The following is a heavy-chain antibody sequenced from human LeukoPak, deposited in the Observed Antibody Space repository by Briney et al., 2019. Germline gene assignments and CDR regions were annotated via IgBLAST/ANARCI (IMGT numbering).Heavy chain of an antibody. Sequence: PGGSLRLSCAASGFTFSSYSMNWVRQAPGKGLEWVSTISGSGGSTYYTDSVKGRFTTSRDNSKNTLHLQMSSLRAEDTAVFYCAKGYFNGFDIWGQGTLVTVSS. V-gene: IGHV3-23*01. D-gene: IGHD5-18*01. J-gene: IGHJ3*02. CDR3: AKGYFNGFDI. CDR1: GFTFSSYS. CDR2: ISGSGGST.